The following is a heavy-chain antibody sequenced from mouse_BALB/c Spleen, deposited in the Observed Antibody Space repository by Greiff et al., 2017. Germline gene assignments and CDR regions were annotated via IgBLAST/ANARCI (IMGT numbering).Heavy chain of an antibody. CDR2: INSNGGST. CDR3: AREGAYYRYDGFAY. CDR1: GFTFSSYG. Sequence: EVQVVESGGGLVQPGGSLKLSCAASGFTFSSYGMSWVRQTPDKRLELVATINSNGGSTYYPDSVKGRFTISRDNAKNTLYLQMSSLKSEDTAMYYCAREGAYYRYDGFAYWGQGTLVTVSA. V-gene: IGHV5-6-3*01. J-gene: IGHJ3*01. D-gene: IGHD2-14*01.